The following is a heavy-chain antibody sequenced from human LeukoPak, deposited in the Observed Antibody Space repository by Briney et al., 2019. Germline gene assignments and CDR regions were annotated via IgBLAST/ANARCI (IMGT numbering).Heavy chain of an antibody. Sequence: PGGSLRLSCTVSGFTVSSNSMSWVPQAPGKGLEWVSFIYSDNTHYSDSVKGRFTISRDNSKNTLYLQMNSLRVEDTAVYYCARPTYSSSWLYDAFDIWGQGTMVTVSS. CDR3: ARPTYSSSWLYDAFDI. J-gene: IGHJ3*02. CDR2: IYSDNT. CDR1: GFTVSSNS. V-gene: IGHV3-53*01. D-gene: IGHD6-13*01.